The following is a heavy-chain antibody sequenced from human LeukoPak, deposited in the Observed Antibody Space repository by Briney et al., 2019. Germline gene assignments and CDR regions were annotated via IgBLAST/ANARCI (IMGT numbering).Heavy chain of an antibody. J-gene: IGHJ4*02. CDR3: ARLPFRPYYYDSSGTFDY. D-gene: IGHD3-22*01. CDR2: IYHSGST. Sequence: PSQTLSLTCTVSGGSISSGGYYWSWIRQPPGKGLEWIGYIYHSGSTYYNPSLKSRVTISVDRSKNQFSPKLSSVTAADTAVYYCARLPFRPYYYDSSGTFDYWGQGTLVTVSS. V-gene: IGHV4-30-2*01. CDR1: GGSISSGGYY.